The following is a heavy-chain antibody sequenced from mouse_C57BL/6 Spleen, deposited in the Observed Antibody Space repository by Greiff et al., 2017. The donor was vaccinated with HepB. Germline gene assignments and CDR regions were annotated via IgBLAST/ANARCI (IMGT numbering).Heavy chain of an antibody. D-gene: IGHD4-1*01. CDR3: AREGNWDRGYYFDY. J-gene: IGHJ2*01. CDR2: INPNYGTT. CDR1: GYSFTDYN. V-gene: IGHV1-39*01. Sequence: EVKLMESGPELVKPGASVKISCKASGYSFTDYNMNWVKQSNGKSLEWIGVINPNYGTTSYNQKFKGKATLTVDQSSSTAYMQLNSLTSEDSAVYYCAREGNWDRGYYFDYWGQGTTLTVSS.